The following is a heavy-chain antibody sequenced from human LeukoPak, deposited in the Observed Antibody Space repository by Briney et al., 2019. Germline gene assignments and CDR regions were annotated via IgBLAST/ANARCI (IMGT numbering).Heavy chain of an antibody. CDR1: GFTFSSYA. CDR3: ARGGGYSGYCFDY. CDR2: ISYDGSNK. J-gene: IGHJ4*02. D-gene: IGHD5-12*01. V-gene: IGHV3-30-3*01. Sequence: PGGPLRLSCAASGFTFSSYAMHWVRQAPGKGLEWVAVISYDGSNKYYADSVKGRFTISRDNSKNTLYLQMNSLRAEDTAVYYCARGGGYSGYCFDYWGQGTLVTVSS.